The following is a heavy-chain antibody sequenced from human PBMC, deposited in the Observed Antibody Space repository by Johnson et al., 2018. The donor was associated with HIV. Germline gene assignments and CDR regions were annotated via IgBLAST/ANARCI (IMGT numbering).Heavy chain of an antibody. D-gene: IGHD2-21*02. V-gene: IGHV3-30*02. J-gene: IGHJ3*02. Sequence: VQLVESGGGVVQPGRSLRLSCAASGFTFSSYGMHWVRQAPGKGLEWVAFIRYDGSNKYYADSVKGRFTISRDNSKNTLYLQMNSLRAEDTAVYYCARGGLLSPDAFDIWGQGTMVTVSS. CDR1: GFTFSSYG. CDR2: IRYDGSNK. CDR3: ARGGLLSPDAFDI.